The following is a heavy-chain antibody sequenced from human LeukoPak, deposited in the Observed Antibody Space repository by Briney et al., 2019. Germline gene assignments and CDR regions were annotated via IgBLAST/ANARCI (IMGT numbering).Heavy chain of an antibody. V-gene: IGHV4-39*07. CDR2: IYYSGTT. Sequence: PSETLSLTCTLSGGSITSSISYWGWIRQPPGNGLECIGSIYYSGTTYYNPSLKTPVTISEATSKTQFSLKLRSVTAPATPTYHGARGVRATHSSSWLKVHWFDPWGQGTLVTVSS. CDR1: GGSITSSISY. CDR3: ARGVRATHSSSWLKVHWFDP. J-gene: IGHJ5*02. D-gene: IGHD6-13*01.